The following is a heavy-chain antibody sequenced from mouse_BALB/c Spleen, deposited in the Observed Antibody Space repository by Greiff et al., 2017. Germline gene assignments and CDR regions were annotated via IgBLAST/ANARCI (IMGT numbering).Heavy chain of an antibody. CDR1: GYSITSDYA. J-gene: IGHJ3*01. CDR2: ISYSGST. CDR3: ARGDGSGFAY. V-gene: IGHV3-2*02. Sequence: EVHLVESGPGLVKPSQSLSLTCTVTGYSITSDYAWNWIRQFPGNKLEWMGYISYSGSTSYNPSLKNRISITRDTSKNQFFLKLNSVTTEDTATYYCARGDGSGFAYWGQGTLVTVSA. D-gene: IGHD2-3*01.